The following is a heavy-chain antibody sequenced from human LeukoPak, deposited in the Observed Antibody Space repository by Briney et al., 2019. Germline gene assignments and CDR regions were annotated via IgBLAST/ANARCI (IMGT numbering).Heavy chain of an antibody. D-gene: IGHD3-22*01. V-gene: IGHV3-11*04. CDR2: ISSSGSTI. CDR3: ARDYYDSSGYYYFDY. CDR1: GFTVSSNY. Sequence: GGSLRLSCAASGFTVSSNYMSWVRQAPGKGLEWVSYISSSGSTIYYADSVKGRFTISRDNAKNSLYLQMNSLRAEDTAVYYCARDYYDSSGYYYFDYWGQGTLVTVSS. J-gene: IGHJ4*02.